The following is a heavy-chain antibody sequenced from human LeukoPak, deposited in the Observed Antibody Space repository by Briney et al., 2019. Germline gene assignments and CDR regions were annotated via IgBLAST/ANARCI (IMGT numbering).Heavy chain of an antibody. J-gene: IGHJ3*02. Sequence: SETLSLTCTVSGGSISSYYWSWIRRPPGKGLEWIGYIYYSGSTNYNPSLKSRVTISVDTSKNQFSLKLSSVTAADTAVYYCARATRGAFDIWGQGTMVTVSS. CDR3: ARATRGAFDI. V-gene: IGHV4-59*01. CDR1: GGSISSYY. CDR2: IYYSGST. D-gene: IGHD2-2*01.